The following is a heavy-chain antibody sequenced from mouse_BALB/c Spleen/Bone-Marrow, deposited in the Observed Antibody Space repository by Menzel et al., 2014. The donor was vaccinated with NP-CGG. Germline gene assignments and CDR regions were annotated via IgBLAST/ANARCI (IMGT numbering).Heavy chain of an antibody. CDR2: IDPANGYT. CDR1: GFNIKDTY. V-gene: IGHV14-3*02. CDR3: ARGTTVVSYYAMDY. D-gene: IGHD1-1*01. Sequence: EVQLQHSGAELVKPGASVKLSCTASGFNIKDTYMHWVKQRPEQGLEWIGRIDPANGYTKFDPKFQGKATITADTSSNTAYLQLSSLTSEDTVVYYCARGTTVVSYYAMDYWGQGTSVTVSS. J-gene: IGHJ4*01.